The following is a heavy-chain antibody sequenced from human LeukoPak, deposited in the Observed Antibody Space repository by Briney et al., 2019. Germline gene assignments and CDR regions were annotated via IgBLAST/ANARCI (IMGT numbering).Heavy chain of an antibody. CDR3: ARSYDTDAYHNNWFDP. J-gene: IGHJ5*02. CDR2: IYYSGTT. D-gene: IGHD3-16*01. CDR1: GGSISSYY. V-gene: IGHV4-59*08. Sequence: SETLSLTCSVSGGSISSYYRSWIRQSPGKGLEWIGYIYYSGTTNYNPSLKSRVTISVDTSRQQFSLKLSSVTAADTAVYYCARSYDTDAYHNNWFDPWGQGTLVTVSS.